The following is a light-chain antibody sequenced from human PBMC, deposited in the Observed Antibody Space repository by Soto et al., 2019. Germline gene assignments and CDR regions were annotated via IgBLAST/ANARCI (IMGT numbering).Light chain of an antibody. V-gene: IGKV1-33*01. CDR2: GAS. CDR1: LDIRTL. CDR3: QPYENLPIT. J-gene: IGKJ5*01. Sequence: DIQMTQSPSSLSASVGYRVTITCQAGLDIRTLLNWYQQKPGQTPKLLIYGASNLEVGVPSRVSGCGSGTDFTLTISSLQTDDGATYYCQPYENLPITFGKGTLLVIK.